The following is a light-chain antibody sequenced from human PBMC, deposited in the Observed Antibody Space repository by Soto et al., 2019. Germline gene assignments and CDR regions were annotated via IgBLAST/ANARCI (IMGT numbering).Light chain of an antibody. CDR2: EVS. CDR3: SSYAGSNNLV. CDR1: SSDVGGYNY. Sequence: SVLTQPPSASGSPGQSVTISCTGTSSDVGGYNYVSWYQQHPGKAPKLMIYEVSKRPSGVPDRFSGSKSGDTASLTVSGLQADDEADYYCSSYAGSNNLVFGGGTKLTVL. J-gene: IGLJ2*01. V-gene: IGLV2-8*01.